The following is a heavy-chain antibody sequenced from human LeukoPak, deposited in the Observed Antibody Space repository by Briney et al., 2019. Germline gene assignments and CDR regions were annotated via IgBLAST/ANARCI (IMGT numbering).Heavy chain of an antibody. V-gene: IGHV3-30*02. CDR2: IRYDGSNK. D-gene: IGHD3-9*01. Sequence: GGSLRLSCAASGFTFSSCGMHWVRQAPGKGLEWVAFIRYDGSNKYYADSVKGRFTISRDNSKNTLYLQMNSLRAEDTAVYYCANGRSYYDILTGHTFDYYGMDVWGQGTTVTVSS. CDR3: ANGRSYYDILTGHTFDYYGMDV. CDR1: GFTFSSCG. J-gene: IGHJ6*02.